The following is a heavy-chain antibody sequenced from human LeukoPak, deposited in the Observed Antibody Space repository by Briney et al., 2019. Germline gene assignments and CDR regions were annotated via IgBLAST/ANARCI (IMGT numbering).Heavy chain of an antibody. J-gene: IGHJ3*02. CDR2: ISSSSSYI. V-gene: IGHV3-21*01. Sequence: GGSLRLSCAASGFTFSSYSMNWVRQAPGKGLEWVSSISSSSSYIYYADSVKGRFTISRDNAKNSLYLQMNSLRAEDTAVYYCARRRVDWALTFDAFDIWGQGTMVTVSS. CDR1: GFTFSSYS. D-gene: IGHD3-9*01. CDR3: ARRRVDWALTFDAFDI.